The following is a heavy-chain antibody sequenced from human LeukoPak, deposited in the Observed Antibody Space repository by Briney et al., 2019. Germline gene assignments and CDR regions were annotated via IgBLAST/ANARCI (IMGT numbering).Heavy chain of an antibody. CDR3: VKERVTYHYGPGRNHFDY. V-gene: IGHV3-23*01. CDR2: ISGSGDTT. J-gene: IGHJ4*02. D-gene: IGHD3-10*01. Sequence: GGSLRLSCAASDFTFSAYAMTWARQAPGKGLEWVSTISGSGDTTYYADSVKGRFTISRDNVKNTLHLQMNSLRAEDTAVYYCVKERVTYHYGPGRNHFDYWGQGTLVTVSS. CDR1: DFTFSAYA.